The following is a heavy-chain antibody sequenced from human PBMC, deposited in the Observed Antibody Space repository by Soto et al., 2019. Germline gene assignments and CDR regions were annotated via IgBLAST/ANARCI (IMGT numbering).Heavy chain of an antibody. CDR1: GFTFSDYY. CDR3: SRDPLHHGSTFDY. CDR2: ITSSGGTI. D-gene: IGHD3-10*01. Sequence: GGSLRLSCAASGFTFSDYYRSWIRQPPGKGLEWISYITSSGGTIYYADSVKGRFTISRDNAKNSLYLQMNGLRAEDTAVYYCSRDPLHHGSTFDYWGQGTMVTVSS. J-gene: IGHJ4*02. V-gene: IGHV3-11*01.